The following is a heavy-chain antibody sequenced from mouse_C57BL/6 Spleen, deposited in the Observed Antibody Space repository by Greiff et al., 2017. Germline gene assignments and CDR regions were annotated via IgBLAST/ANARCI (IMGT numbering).Heavy chain of an antibody. V-gene: IGHV1-15*01. D-gene: IGHD2-3*01. Sequence: VQVVESGAELVRPGASVTLSCKASGYTFTDYEMHWVKQTPVHGLEWIGAIDPETGGTAYNQKFKGKAILTADKSSSTAYMELRSLTSEDSAVYYCTSGYYFFAYWGQGTLVTVSA. CDR1: GYTFTDYE. CDR3: TSGYYFFAY. J-gene: IGHJ3*01. CDR2: IDPETGGT.